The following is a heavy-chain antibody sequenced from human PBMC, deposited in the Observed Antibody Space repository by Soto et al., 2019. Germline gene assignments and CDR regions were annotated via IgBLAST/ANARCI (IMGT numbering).Heavy chain of an antibody. Sequence: QVQLVESGGGVVQPGRSLRLSCAASGITFSSYGMHWIREAPGKGWKGVEVIPYDGSKKNYADPVKGRFTISRDNYNTTPYLQMNSVGAEGTAVDYCAKDEGTPVTTGHEYDGMGVWGQGTTVAVSS. V-gene: IGHV3-30*18. D-gene: IGHD4-17*01. J-gene: IGHJ6*02. CDR2: IPYDGSKK. CDR1: GITFSSYG. CDR3: AKDEGTPVTTGHEYDGMGV.